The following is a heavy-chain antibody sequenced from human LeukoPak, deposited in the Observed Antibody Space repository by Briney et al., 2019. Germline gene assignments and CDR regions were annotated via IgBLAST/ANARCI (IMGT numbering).Heavy chain of an antibody. J-gene: IGHJ5*01. CDR3: ARGFGGFDS. D-gene: IGHD3-16*01. CDR2: ISSSGTTP. CDR1: GLTFSDYY. V-gene: IGHV3-11*04. Sequence: PGGSLRHSCAASGLTFSDYYMSWIRQAPGKGLEWVTFISSSGTTPYYADSVRGRFTVSRDNAKSSLYLYLNSLRAEDTSVYYSARGFGGFDSWGQGTLVTVSS.